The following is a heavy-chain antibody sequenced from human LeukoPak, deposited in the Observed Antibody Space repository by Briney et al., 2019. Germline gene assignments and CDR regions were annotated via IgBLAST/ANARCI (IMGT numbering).Heavy chain of an antibody. CDR1: GFTFSSYG. Sequence: GGSLRLSCAASGFTFSSYGMHWVRQAPGKGLEWVAVISYDGSNKYYADSVKGRFTISRDSSKNTLYLQMNSLRAEDMAVYYCAKDLVAAFDYWGQGTLVTVSS. CDR3: AKDLVAAFDY. D-gene: IGHD2-15*01. CDR2: ISYDGSNK. V-gene: IGHV3-30*18. J-gene: IGHJ4*02.